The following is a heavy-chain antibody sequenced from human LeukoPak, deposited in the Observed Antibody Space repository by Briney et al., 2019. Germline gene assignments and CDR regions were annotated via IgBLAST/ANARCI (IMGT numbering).Heavy chain of an antibody. Sequence: PGGALRLSCAASGFTFSSYAMYWVRQAPGRGLEYVSVISSNGGSTFYANSVKGRFTISRDNAKNSLYLQMNSLRAEDTALYYCAKGDSSGYFAVSDYWGQGTLVTVSS. CDR2: ISSNGGST. CDR1: GFTFSSYA. D-gene: IGHD3-22*01. CDR3: AKGDSSGYFAVSDY. J-gene: IGHJ4*02. V-gene: IGHV3-64*01.